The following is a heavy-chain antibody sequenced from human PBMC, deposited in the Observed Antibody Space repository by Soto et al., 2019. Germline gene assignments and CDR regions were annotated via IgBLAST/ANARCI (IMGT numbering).Heavy chain of an antibody. CDR1: GFNLRGYT. Sequence: EVQLVESGGGLVQPGGSLRLSCEAAGFNLRGYTMNWVRQAPGKGLEWVSYISSGSGTIYYADSVKGRFTISRDNAKNSLYLQMNNLRAGDAAVYYCARGFCSGGGCSPGAFDIWGQGTMVTVSS. V-gene: IGHV3-48*01. D-gene: IGHD2-15*01. J-gene: IGHJ3*02. CDR2: ISSGSGTI. CDR3: ARGFCSGGGCSPGAFDI.